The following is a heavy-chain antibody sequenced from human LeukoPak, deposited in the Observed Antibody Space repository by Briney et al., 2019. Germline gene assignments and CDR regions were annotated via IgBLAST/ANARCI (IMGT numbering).Heavy chain of an antibody. J-gene: IGHJ5*02. V-gene: IGHV4-59*08. CDR3: ARRGGAAAQYNWFDP. D-gene: IGHD6-13*01. Sequence: PSETLSLTCTVSGGSISSYYWSWIRQPPGKGLEWIGYIYYSGSTNYNPSLKSRVTISVDTSKNQFSLKLSSVTAADTAVYYCARRGGAAAQYNWFDPWGQGTLVTVSS. CDR1: GGSISSYY. CDR2: IYYSGST.